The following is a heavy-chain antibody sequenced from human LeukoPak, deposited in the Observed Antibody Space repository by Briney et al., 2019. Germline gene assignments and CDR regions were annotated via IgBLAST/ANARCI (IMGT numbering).Heavy chain of an antibody. CDR2: VYYTGSS. Sequence: SETLSLTCIISGGSISNYYWSWIRQPPGKGLEWIWYVYYTGSSNSNPSLKSRVTISIDTSNNQFSLKLSSVTAADTAMYYCARGDNGYCNGGSCYSPRIWGQGTMVTVSS. V-gene: IGHV4-59*01. CDR1: GGSISNYY. CDR3: ARGDNGYCNGGSCYSPRI. J-gene: IGHJ3*02. D-gene: IGHD2-15*01.